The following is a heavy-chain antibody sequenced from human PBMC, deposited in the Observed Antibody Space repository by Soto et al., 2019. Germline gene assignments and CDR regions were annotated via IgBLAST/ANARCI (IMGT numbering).Heavy chain of an antibody. CDR3: ARATGSNHPFDY. J-gene: IGHJ4*02. V-gene: IGHV3-74*01. D-gene: IGHD2-2*01. Sequence: EVQLVKSGGGLVQPGGSLRLSCAATGFTFSTYWMHWVRQGPGKGLVWVSRISTDGSSTTYADSVKGRFTISRDNAKNTLYLQMNSLRAEDTAVYYCARATGSNHPFDYWGQGSLVTVSS. CDR1: GFTFSTYW. CDR2: ISTDGSST.